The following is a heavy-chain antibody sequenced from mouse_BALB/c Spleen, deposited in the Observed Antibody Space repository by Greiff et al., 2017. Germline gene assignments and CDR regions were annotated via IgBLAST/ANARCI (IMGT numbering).Heavy chain of an antibody. CDR1: GYSITSDYA. CDR2: ISYSGST. D-gene: IGHD1-1*01. J-gene: IGHJ4*01. Sequence: EVKLQESGPGLVKPSQSLSLTCTVTGYSITSDYAWNWIRQFPGNKLEWMGYISYSGSTSYNPSLKSRISITRDTSKNQFFLQLNSVTTEDTATYYCAGYYYGSSYAMDYWGQGTSVTVAS. CDR3: AGYYYGSSYAMDY. V-gene: IGHV3-2*02.